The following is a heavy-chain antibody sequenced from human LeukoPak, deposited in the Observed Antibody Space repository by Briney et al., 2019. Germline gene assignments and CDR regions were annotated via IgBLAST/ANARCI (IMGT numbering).Heavy chain of an antibody. CDR1: GYTFSSYG. CDR3: ARGDYSKSSHRGDFYYYMDV. CDR2: ISGYNGKT. D-gene: IGHD4-11*01. J-gene: IGHJ6*03. V-gene: IGHV1-18*01. Sequence: ASVKVSCKTSGYTFSSYGIGWVRQAPGQGLEWMGWISGYNGKTYLAQKFQGRVNMTTDTSSSTGYMELRSLRSDDTAVYYCARGDYSKSSHRGDFYYYMDVWGKGTTVTVSS.